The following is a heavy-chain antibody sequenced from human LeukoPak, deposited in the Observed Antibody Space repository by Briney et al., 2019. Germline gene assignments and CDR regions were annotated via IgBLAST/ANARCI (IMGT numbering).Heavy chain of an antibody. CDR1: SGSISSYY. V-gene: IGHV4-4*07. CDR3: ARDGTVGHAFDI. Sequence: SETLSLTCTVSSGSISSYYWSWIRQPAGKGLEWIGRIYTSGSTNYNPSLKSRVTMSVDTSKNQFSLKLSSVTAADTAVYYCARDGTVGHAFDIWGQGTMVTVSS. D-gene: IGHD4-17*01. CDR2: IYTSGST. J-gene: IGHJ3*02.